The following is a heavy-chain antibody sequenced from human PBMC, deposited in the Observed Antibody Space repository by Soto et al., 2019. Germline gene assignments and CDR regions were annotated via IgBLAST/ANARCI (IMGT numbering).Heavy chain of an antibody. D-gene: IGHD2-2*01. CDR1: GFPLSSYW. V-gene: IGHV3-7*01. J-gene: IGHJ4*02. CDR3: ARGDGEGYCITTRCYRLDY. CDR2: IKQDGSEK. Sequence: GGSLRLSCTASGFPLSSYWMSWVRQSPGKRLEWVANIKQDGSEKYYVDSVKGRFTISRDNARNSLSLQMNRLRAEDTAVYYCARGDGEGYCITTRCYRLDYWGQGTVVTVSS.